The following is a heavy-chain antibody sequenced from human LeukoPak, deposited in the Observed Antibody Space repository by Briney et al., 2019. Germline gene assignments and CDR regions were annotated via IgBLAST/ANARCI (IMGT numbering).Heavy chain of an antibody. CDR2: IYSGGYT. Sequence: GGSLRLSCAASGFTVSSNYMSWVRQAPGKGLEWVSVIYSGGYTYYADSVKGRFTISRDNSKNTLYLQMNSLRAEDTAVYYCARATTYDILTGFSDYWGQGTLVTVSS. V-gene: IGHV3-53*01. J-gene: IGHJ4*02. CDR3: ARATTYDILTGFSDY. CDR1: GFTVSSNY. D-gene: IGHD3-9*01.